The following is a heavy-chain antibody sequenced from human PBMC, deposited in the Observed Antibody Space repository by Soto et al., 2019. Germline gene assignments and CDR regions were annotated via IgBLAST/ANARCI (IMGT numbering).Heavy chain of an antibody. J-gene: IGHJ6*02. CDR1: GGTFSSYA. CDR3: ASRPGIAVAGTVYYYGMDV. Sequence: QVQLVQSGAEVKKPGSSVKVSCKASGGTFSSYAISWVRQAPGQGLEWMGGIIPIFGTANYAQKFQGRVTITADESTSTAYMELSSLRAEDTAVYCCASRPGIAVAGTVYYYGMDVWGQGTTVTVSS. D-gene: IGHD6-19*01. V-gene: IGHV1-69*01. CDR2: IIPIFGTA.